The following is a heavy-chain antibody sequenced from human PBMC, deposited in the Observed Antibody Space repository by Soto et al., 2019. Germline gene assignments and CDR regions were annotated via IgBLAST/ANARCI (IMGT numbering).Heavy chain of an antibody. V-gene: IGHV1-69*13. Sequence: SVKVSCKASGGTFSSYAISWVRQAPGQGLEWMGGIIPIFGTANYAQKFQGRVTITADESTSTAYMELSSLRSEDTAVYYCGRGSTYGDYGPYYYYGMDVWGQGTTVTVSS. CDR1: GGTFSSYA. J-gene: IGHJ6*02. D-gene: IGHD4-17*01. CDR3: GRGSTYGDYGPYYYYGMDV. CDR2: IIPIFGTA.